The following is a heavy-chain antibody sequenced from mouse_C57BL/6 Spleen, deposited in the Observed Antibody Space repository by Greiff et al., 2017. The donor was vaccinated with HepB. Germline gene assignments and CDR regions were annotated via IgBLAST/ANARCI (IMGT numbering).Heavy chain of an antibody. CDR1: GFSLTSYA. J-gene: IGHJ4*01. CDR2: IWTGGGT. Sequence: VKLMESGPGLVAPSQSLSITCTVSGFSLTSYAISWVRQPPGKGLEWLGVIWTGGGTNYNSALKSRLSISKDNSKSQVFLKMNSLQTDDTARYYCARNRGGSSSYAMDYWGQGTSVTVSS. D-gene: IGHD1-1*01. V-gene: IGHV2-9-1*01. CDR3: ARNRGGSSSYAMDY.